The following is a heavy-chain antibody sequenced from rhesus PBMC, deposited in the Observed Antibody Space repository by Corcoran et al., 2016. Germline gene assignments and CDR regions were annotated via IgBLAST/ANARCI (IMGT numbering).Heavy chain of an antibody. V-gene: IGHV4-122*02. CDR1: GYSISSGYS. CDR2: TSDRGGT. D-gene: IGHD5-24*01. Sequence: QVQLQESGPGLVKPSETLSLTCAVSGYSISSGYSWSWIRQPPRKGLEWIGDTSDRGGTSYNPSLKSRVTISRDTSKNQFSRRLNSVTAADTAVYYCARVHSGYSYFFQNWGQGVLVTVSS. CDR3: ARVHSGYSYFFQN. J-gene: IGHJ4*01.